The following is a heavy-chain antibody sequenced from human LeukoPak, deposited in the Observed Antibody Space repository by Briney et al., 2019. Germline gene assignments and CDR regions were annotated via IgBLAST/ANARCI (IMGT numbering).Heavy chain of an antibody. CDR2: IKQDGSEK. Sequence: QSGGSLRLSCAASGFTFSSYWMSWVRQAPGKGLEWVANIKQDGSEKYYVDSVKGRFAISRDNAKNSLYLQMNGLRAEDTAVYYCVRIAAAGFDYWGQGTLVTVSS. J-gene: IGHJ4*02. CDR1: GFTFSSYW. D-gene: IGHD6-13*01. V-gene: IGHV3-7*03. CDR3: VRIAAAGFDY.